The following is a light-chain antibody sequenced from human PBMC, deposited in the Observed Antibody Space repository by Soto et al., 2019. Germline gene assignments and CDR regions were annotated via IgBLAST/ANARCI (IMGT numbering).Light chain of an antibody. CDR3: QQYDDWAPWT. Sequence: IVMTQSPATLSVSPGERATLSCRASESVRNNLAWYQQKPGQAPRLLIYATSARATGIPVRFSGSGSGTEFTLSISSLHSEDFAVYYCQQYDDWAPWTFGQGTKVEIK. CDR1: ESVRNN. J-gene: IGKJ1*01. CDR2: ATS. V-gene: IGKV3-15*01.